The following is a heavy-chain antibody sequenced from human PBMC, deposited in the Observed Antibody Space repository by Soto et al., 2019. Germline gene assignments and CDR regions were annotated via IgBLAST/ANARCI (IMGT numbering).Heavy chain of an antibody. V-gene: IGHV3-30*18. CDR1: GFTFSSYG. Sequence: QVQLVESGGGVVQPGRSLRLSCAASGFTFSSYGMHWVRQAPGKGLEWVAVISYDGSNKYYADSVKGRFTISRDNSKNTMYLQMNSLRAEDTAVYYCAKDHPSIVVVPAALDFWGQGTLVTVSS. J-gene: IGHJ4*02. CDR3: AKDHPSIVVVPAALDF. D-gene: IGHD2-2*01. CDR2: ISYDGSNK.